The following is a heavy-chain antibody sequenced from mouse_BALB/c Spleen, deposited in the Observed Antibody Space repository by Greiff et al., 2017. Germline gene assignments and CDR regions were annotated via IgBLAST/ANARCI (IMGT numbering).Heavy chain of an antibody. J-gene: IGHJ1*01. CDR2: IDTSDSYT. CDR1: GYTFTDYW. CDR3: ARWGEFITTDWYFDV. V-gene: IGHV1-69*01. D-gene: IGHD1-2*01. Sequence: QVQLQQPGAELVMPGASVKMSCKASGYTFTDYWMHWVKQRPGQGLEWIGAIDTSDSYTSYNQKFKGKATLTVDESSSTAYMQLSSLTSEDSAVYYCARWGEFITTDWYFDVWGAGTTVTVSS.